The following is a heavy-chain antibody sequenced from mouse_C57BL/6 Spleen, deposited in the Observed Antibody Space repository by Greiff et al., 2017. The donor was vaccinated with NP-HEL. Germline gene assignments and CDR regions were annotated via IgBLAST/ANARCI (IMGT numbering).Heavy chain of an antibody. V-gene: IGHV1-82*01. Sequence: QVQLKQSGPELVKPGASVKISCKASGYAFSSSWMNWVKQRPGKGLEWIGRIYPGDGDTNYNGKFKGKATLTADKSSSTAYMQLSSLTSEDSAVYFCAGHYYGSSYDWYFDVWGTGTTVTVSS. CDR1: GYAFSSSW. D-gene: IGHD1-1*01. J-gene: IGHJ1*03. CDR2: IYPGDGDT. CDR3: AGHYYGSSYDWYFDV.